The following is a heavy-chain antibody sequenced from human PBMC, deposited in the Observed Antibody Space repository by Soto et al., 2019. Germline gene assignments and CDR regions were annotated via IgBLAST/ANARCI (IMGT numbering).Heavy chain of an antibody. V-gene: IGHV4-39*01. CDR2: SGTT. Sequence: SETLSLTCSFSGASMSSSNYYWGWIRQPPGKGLEWIGSGTTYYNPSLKSRVTISVDTSKSQFSLKLNSVTAADTAVYYCVTYGGDTGRFDYWGQGTLVTVSS. CDR3: VTYGGDTGRFDY. D-gene: IGHD4-17*01. CDR1: GASMSSSNYY. J-gene: IGHJ4*02.